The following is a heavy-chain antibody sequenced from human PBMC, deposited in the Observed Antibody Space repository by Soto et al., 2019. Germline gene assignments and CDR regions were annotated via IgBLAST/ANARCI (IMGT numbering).Heavy chain of an antibody. Sequence: QVQLVESGGGVVQPGRTLRLSWAASGFTSSSFVIHWVRQAPGKGLEWLAVISSDGNNQYYADSVKGRFTISRDNSKNTRYWQVNSLRAEDTAVYFCANDRGVVDGFDIWGHGTMVTVSS. CDR3: ANDRGVVDGFDI. CDR1: GFTSSSFV. J-gene: IGHJ3*02. V-gene: IGHV3-30*18. D-gene: IGHD3-10*01. CDR2: ISSDGNNQ.